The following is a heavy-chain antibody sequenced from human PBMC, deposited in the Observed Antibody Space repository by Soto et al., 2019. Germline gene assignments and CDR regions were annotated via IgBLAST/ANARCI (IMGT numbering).Heavy chain of an antibody. J-gene: IGHJ4*02. Sequence: ASVKVSCKASGYSFTSYGIGWVRQAPGQGPEWLGWISAFNGNTNYLQRLQGRVTFTSDPFTTTAYVEVNSLRSDDTAVYYCAEDSSGYYYWGQGTLVTVSS. CDR3: AEDSSGYYY. CDR1: GYSFTSYG. CDR2: ISAFNGNT. V-gene: IGHV1-18*01. D-gene: IGHD3-22*01.